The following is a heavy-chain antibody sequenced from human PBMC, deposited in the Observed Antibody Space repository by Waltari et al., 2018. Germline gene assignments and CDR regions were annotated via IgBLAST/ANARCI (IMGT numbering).Heavy chain of an antibody. V-gene: IGHV4-39*01. CDR2: IYYSGST. D-gene: IGHD3-10*01. CDR3: ASYIAGYYGSGKALMDV. Sequence: QLQLQESGPGLVKPSETLSLTCTVSGGSISSSSYYWGWIRQPPGKGLEWIGSIYYSGSTYYNPSLKSRVTISVDTSKNQFSLKLSSVTAADTAVYYCASYIAGYYGSGKALMDVWGQGTTVTVSS. CDR1: GGSISSSSYY. J-gene: IGHJ6*02.